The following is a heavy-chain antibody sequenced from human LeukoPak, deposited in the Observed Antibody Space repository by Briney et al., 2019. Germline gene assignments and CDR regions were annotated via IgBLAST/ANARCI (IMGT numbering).Heavy chain of an antibody. V-gene: IGHV1-2*02. J-gene: IGHJ6*03. Sequence: ASVKVSCKASGYTFTGYYMHWVRQAPGQGLEWMGWINPNSGGTNYAQKFQGRVTMTRDTSISTAYMELSRLRSDDTAVYYCAICSSGWYVGIDYMDVWGKGTTVTVSS. CDR2: INPNSGGT. CDR3: AICSSGWYVGIDYMDV. D-gene: IGHD6-19*01. CDR1: GYTFTGYY.